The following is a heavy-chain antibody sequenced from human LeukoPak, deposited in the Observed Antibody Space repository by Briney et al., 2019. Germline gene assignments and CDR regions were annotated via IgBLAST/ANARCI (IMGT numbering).Heavy chain of an antibody. Sequence: SQTLSLTCAISEYSVSSNSAAWNWIRQSPSRGLEWLGRTYYRSKWYYDYAVSVKSRITINPDTSKNQFPLQLNSVTPEDTAVYYCARGPQLVDYYYIDVWGKGTTVTVSS. CDR1: EYSVSSNSAA. J-gene: IGHJ6*03. CDR2: TYYRSKWYY. V-gene: IGHV6-1*01. CDR3: ARGPQLVDYYYIDV. D-gene: IGHD6-13*01.